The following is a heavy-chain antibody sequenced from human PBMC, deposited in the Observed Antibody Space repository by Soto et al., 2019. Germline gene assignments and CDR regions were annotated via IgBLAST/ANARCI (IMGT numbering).Heavy chain of an antibody. D-gene: IGHD6-13*01. J-gene: IGHJ4*02. CDR3: ARAKDLEYSSSWGSFDY. CDR2: ISVYNGIT. Sequence: QVQLVQSGAEVKKPGASVKVSCEASGYSFFSYGISWVRQAPGRGLEWMGWISVYNGITNYAQNLQGRVTMTTDTFTSTAYMELRSLRADDTAVYYCARAKDLEYSSSWGSFDYWGQGTLFTVSS. CDR1: GYSFFSYG. V-gene: IGHV1-18*04.